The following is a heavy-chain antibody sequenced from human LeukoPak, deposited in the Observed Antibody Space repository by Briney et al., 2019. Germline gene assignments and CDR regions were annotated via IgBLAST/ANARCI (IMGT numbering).Heavy chain of an antibody. Sequence: PGGSLRLSCAASGFTFSDHYIDWVRQAPGKGLEWVGRSRDEGKRYTTAYGGAVRDRFTISSDDSKNSLYLQMNSLKIEDTAVYYCTRLGIAPRDFDYWGQGTLVTVSS. D-gene: IGHD6-6*01. CDR1: GFTFSDHY. CDR2: SRDEGKRYTT. CDR3: TRLGIAPRDFDY. V-gene: IGHV3-72*01. J-gene: IGHJ4*02.